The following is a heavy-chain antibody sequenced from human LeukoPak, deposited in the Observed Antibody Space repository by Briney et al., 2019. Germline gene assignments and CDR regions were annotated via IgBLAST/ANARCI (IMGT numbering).Heavy chain of an antibody. Sequence: SETLSLTCTVSGGSISSYYWSWIRQPPGKGLEWIGYIYYSGSTNYNPSLKSRVTISVDTSKNQFSLKLSSVTAADTAVYYCARDRDDYSNYVVSDYWGQGTLVTVSS. CDR2: IYYSGST. CDR3: ARDRDDYSNYVVSDY. CDR1: GGSISSYY. D-gene: IGHD4-11*01. V-gene: IGHV4-59*01. J-gene: IGHJ4*02.